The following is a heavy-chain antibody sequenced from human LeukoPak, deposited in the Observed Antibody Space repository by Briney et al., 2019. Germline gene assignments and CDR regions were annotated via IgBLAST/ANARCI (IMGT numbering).Heavy chain of an antibody. D-gene: IGHD1-26*01. Sequence: PSETLSLTCTVSGYSVSSGYYWGWIRQPPGKGLEWIGSIFHSGSTYYNPSLKSRVTMSVDTSKNQFSLNLNSVTAADTAVYYCAKDLVGIVGASDYWGRGTLVTVSS. CDR1: GYSVSSGYY. J-gene: IGHJ4*02. V-gene: IGHV4-38-2*02. CDR2: IFHSGST. CDR3: AKDLVGIVGASDY.